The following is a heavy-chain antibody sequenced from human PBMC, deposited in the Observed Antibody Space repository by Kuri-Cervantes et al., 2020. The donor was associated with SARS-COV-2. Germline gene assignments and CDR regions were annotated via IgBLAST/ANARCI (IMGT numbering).Heavy chain of an antibody. CDR3: AKDLGQVVAATFGP. D-gene: IGHD2-15*01. CDR1: GFTFSSYW. V-gene: IGHV3-7*03. J-gene: IGHJ5*02. CDR2: IKQDGSEK. Sequence: GGSLRLSCAASGFTFSSYWMSWVRQAPGKGLEWVANIKQDGSEKYYVDSVKGRFTISRDNAKNSLYLQMNSLRAEDTAVYYCAKDLGQVVAATFGPWGQGTLVTVSS.